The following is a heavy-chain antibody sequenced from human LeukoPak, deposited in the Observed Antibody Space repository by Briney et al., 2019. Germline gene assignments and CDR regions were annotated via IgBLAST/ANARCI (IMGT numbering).Heavy chain of an antibody. CDR2: RSYDGSNK. CDR3: ARVLRYCSGGNCYSGGLGYMDV. Sequence: GRSLRLSCAASGFTFSSYAMHCVRQAPGKGLEWVAVRSYDGSNKKYADSVKGRFTISRDNSKNSLFLQMNSLRAEDTAVYYCARVLRYCSGGNCYSGGLGYMDVWGKGTTVTISS. CDR1: GFTFSSYA. V-gene: IGHV3-30*04. J-gene: IGHJ6*03. D-gene: IGHD2-15*01.